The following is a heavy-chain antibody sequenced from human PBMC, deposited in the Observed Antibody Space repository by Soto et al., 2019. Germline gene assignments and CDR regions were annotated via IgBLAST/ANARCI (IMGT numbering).Heavy chain of an antibody. D-gene: IGHD2-2*01. J-gene: IGHJ4*02. CDR2: ISGSGGST. CDR1: GFTFSSYA. CDR3: AKDPVSSTSSDVVPHYFDY. Sequence: EVQLLESGGGLVQPGGSLRLSCAASGFTFSSYAMSWVRQAPGKGLAWVSAISGSGGSTYYADSVKGRFTISRDNSKNTLYLQMNSLRAEDTAVYYCAKDPVSSTSSDVVPHYFDYWGQGTLVTVSS. V-gene: IGHV3-23*01.